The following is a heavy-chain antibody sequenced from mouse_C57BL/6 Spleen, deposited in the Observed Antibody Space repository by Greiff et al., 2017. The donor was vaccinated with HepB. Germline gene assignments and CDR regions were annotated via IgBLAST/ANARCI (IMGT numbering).Heavy chain of an antibody. CDR1: GYTFTSYG. V-gene: IGHV1-81*01. J-gene: IGHJ2*01. Sequence: QVQLKESGAELARPGASVKLSCKASGYTFTSYGISWVKQRTGQGLEWIGEIYPRSGNTYYNEKFKGKATLTADKSSSTAYMELRSLTSEDSAVYFCARKGSSYFDYWGQGTTLTVSS. CDR2: IYPRSGNT. CDR3: ARKGSSYFDY.